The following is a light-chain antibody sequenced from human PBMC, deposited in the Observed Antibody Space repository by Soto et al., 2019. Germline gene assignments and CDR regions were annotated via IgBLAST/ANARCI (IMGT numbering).Light chain of an antibody. CDR3: SSYAGSKNV. J-gene: IGLJ2*01. Sequence: QPVLTQPPSASGSPGQSVTISCTGTSSDVGGYKYVSWFQHHPGKAPKLMIYEVTKRPSGVPDRFAGSKSGNTASLTVSGLQAEDEADYYCSSYAGSKNVFGGGTKLTVL. CDR2: EVT. V-gene: IGLV2-8*01. CDR1: SSDVGGYKY.